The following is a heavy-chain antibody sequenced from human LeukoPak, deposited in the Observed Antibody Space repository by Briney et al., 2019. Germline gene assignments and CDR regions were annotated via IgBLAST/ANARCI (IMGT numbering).Heavy chain of an antibody. CDR2: ISYDGSNK. Sequence: PGRSLTLSCAASGFTFSSYGMHWVRRAPGKGLEWVAVISYDGSNKYYADSVKGRFTISRDNSKNTLYLQMNSLRVEDTAVYYCAKARAKDRATVSDFRKSYYYYGMDVWGQGTTVTVSS. CDR3: AKARAKDRATVSDFRKSYYYYGMDV. D-gene: IGHD4-11*01. J-gene: IGHJ6*02. V-gene: IGHV3-30*18. CDR1: GFTFSSYG.